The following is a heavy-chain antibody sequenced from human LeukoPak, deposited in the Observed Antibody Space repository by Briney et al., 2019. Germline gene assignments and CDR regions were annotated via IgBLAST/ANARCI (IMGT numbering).Heavy chain of an antibody. CDR2: LSGGGGTT. CDR1: GFTFSTYD. D-gene: IGHD3-22*01. J-gene: IGHJ4*02. V-gene: IGHV3-23*01. Sequence: PGGSLRLSCAASGFTFSTYDMSWVRQAPGKGLEWVSALSGGGGTTYYADSVKGRFTISRDNSKNTLYLQMNSLRAEDTAVYYCAKVRGEYYDSSGYYVPDYWGQGTLVTVSS. CDR3: AKVRGEYYDSSGYYVPDY.